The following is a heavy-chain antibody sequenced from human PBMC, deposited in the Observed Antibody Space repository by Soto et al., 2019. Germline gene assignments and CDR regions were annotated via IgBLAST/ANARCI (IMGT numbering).Heavy chain of an antibody. Sequence: HPGGSLKLSSAASGVTFSSYAMSVARQDPGKGLEWVSAISGSGGSTYYADSVKGRFTISRDNSKNTLYLQMNTLRAEDTAVYYCAIDYGGYDVAYRGQGTLVTGSS. CDR3: AIDYGGYDVAY. J-gene: IGHJ4*02. CDR2: ISGSGGST. V-gene: IGHV3-23*01. CDR1: GVTFSSYA. D-gene: IGHD5-12*01.